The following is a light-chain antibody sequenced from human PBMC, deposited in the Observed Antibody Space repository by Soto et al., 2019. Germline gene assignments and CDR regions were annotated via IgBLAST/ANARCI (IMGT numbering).Light chain of an antibody. Sequence: ESVVTQSPATLSLSPGERATLSCRASQDVSRYLAWYQQKPGQSPRLLIYGASTRATGIPARFSGSGSGTEFTLTISSLQSEDFAVYSCQQYNNWPLTFGGGTKVDI. CDR2: GAS. CDR3: QQYNNWPLT. J-gene: IGKJ4*01. CDR1: QDVSRY. V-gene: IGKV3-15*01.